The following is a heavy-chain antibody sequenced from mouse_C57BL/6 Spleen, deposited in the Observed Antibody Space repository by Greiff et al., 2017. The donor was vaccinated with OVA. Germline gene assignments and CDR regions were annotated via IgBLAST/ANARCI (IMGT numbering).Heavy chain of an antibody. CDR1: GFTFSSYG. V-gene: IGHV5-6*02. CDR2: ISSGGSYT. Sequence: DVKLVESGGDLVKPGGSLKLSCAASGFTFSSYGMSWVRQTPDKRLEWVATISSGGSYTYYPDSVKGRFTISRDNAKNTLYLQMSSLKSEDTAMYYCARQVTTVVNFDYWGQGTTLTVSS. CDR3: ARQVTTVVNFDY. D-gene: IGHD1-1*01. J-gene: IGHJ2*01.